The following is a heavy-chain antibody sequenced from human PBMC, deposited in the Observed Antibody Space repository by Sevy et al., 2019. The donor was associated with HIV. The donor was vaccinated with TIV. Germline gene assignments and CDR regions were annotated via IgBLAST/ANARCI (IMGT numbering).Heavy chain of an antibody. CDR3: ARVLSPAAPYNWFDP. CDR2: INPSGGST. Sequence: ASVKVSCKASGYTFTSYYMHWVRQAPGQGLEWMGIINPSGGSTSYAQKFQGRVTMTRDTSTSTVYMELSSLRSEDTAVYYCARVLSPAAPYNWFDPWGQGTLVTVSS. D-gene: IGHD2-2*01. CDR1: GYTFTSYY. J-gene: IGHJ5*02. V-gene: IGHV1-46*01.